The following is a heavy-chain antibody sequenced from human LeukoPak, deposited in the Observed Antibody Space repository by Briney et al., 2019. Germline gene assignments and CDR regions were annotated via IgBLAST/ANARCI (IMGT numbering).Heavy chain of an antibody. D-gene: IGHD3-3*01. CDR3: AKDRTRQAY. CDR2: IKEDGSDK. J-gene: IGHJ4*02. V-gene: IGHV3-7*03. CDR1: GFTFSNYW. Sequence: GGSLRLSCAASGFTFSNYWMSWVRQAPGKGLEWVANIKEDGSDKYYVDSLKGRFTISRDNAKNPLYLQMNSLRAEDTAVYYCAKDRTRQAYWGQGTLVTVSS.